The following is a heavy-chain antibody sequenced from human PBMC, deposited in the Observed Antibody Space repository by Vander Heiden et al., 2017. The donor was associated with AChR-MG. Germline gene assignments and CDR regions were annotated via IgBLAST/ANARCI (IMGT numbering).Heavy chain of an antibody. Sequence: VQLLPSGVTFVQHGGSMSLPCALSGFPFGSYALGWVRQATGKGLDGVSGMRESGGNTDDADAGKGRFTIARDNSKNALDLQMNSLRAEDTAIYDCAKDRSSRASYVLDIWGQGTMVTV. CDR3: AKDRSSRASYVLDI. J-gene: IGHJ3*02. V-gene: IGHV3-23*01. CDR1: GFPFGSYA. CDR2: MRESGGNT. D-gene: IGHD1-26*01.